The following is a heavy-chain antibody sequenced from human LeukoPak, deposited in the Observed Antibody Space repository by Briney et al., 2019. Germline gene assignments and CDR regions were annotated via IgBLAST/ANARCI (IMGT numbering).Heavy chain of an antibody. CDR3: ARDGGYQLLFYYYYYMDV. D-gene: IGHD2-2*01. CDR1: GFTVSSNY. J-gene: IGHJ6*03. V-gene: IGHV3-21*01. CDR2: ISSSSSYI. Sequence: PGGSLRLSCAASGFTVSSNYMSWVRQAPGKGLEWVSSISSSSSYIYYADSVEGRFTISRDNAKNSLYLQMNSLRAEDTAVYYCARDGGYQLLFYYYYYMDVWGKGTTVTVSS.